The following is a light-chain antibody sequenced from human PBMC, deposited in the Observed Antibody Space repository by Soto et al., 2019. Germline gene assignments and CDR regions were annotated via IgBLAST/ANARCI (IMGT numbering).Light chain of an antibody. CDR1: QSVSSN. J-gene: IGKJ3*01. CDR3: QQYNNWPG. CDR2: GAS. V-gene: IGKV3-15*01. Sequence: EIVMTQSPATLSVSPGERATLSCRASQSVSSNLAWYQQKPGQAPRLLIYGASTRATGIPARFSGSGSGTEFPPTLRSLQSEAFAVYYRQQYNNWPGFGPGTKVDIK.